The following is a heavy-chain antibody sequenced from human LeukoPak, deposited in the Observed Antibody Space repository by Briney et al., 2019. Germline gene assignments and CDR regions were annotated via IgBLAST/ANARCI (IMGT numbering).Heavy chain of an antibody. CDR1: GYTFTSYA. D-gene: IGHD6-13*01. V-gene: IGHV7-4-1*02. CDR2: INTNTGNP. CDR3: ATLHSSSWYNWFDP. Sequence: GASVKVSCKASGYTFTSYAMNWVRQAPGQGLEWMGWINTNTGNPTYAQGFTGRFVFSLDTSVSTAYLQISSLKAEDTAVYYCATLHSSSWYNWFDPWGQGTLVTVSS. J-gene: IGHJ5*02.